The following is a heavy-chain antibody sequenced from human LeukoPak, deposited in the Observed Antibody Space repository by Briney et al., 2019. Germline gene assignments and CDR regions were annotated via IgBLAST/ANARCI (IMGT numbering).Heavy chain of an antibody. V-gene: IGHV4-59*01. J-gene: IGHJ6*03. CDR3: ARALRGFLEWPLGRDYYYMDV. CDR1: GGSISSYY. Sequence: PSETLSLTCTVSGGSISSYYWSWIRQPPGKGLEWIGYIYYSGSTNYNPSLKSRVTISVDTSKNQFSLKLSSVTAADTAVYYCARALRGFLEWPLGRDYYYMDVWGKGTTVTVSS. CDR2: IYYSGST. D-gene: IGHD3-3*01.